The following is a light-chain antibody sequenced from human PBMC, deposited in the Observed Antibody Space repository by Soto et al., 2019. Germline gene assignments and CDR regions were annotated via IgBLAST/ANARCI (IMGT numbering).Light chain of an antibody. CDR3: QQDNNWPPYT. J-gene: IGKJ2*01. CDR1: QSVSNN. Sequence: EIVMTQSPATLSVSPRERATLSCRASQSVSNNLVWYQQKPGQAPRLLLYGASTRATGIPARFSGRGSGTEFTLPSSSRQSEDFAVYYCQQDNNWPPYTFGQGTKLEIK. CDR2: GAS. V-gene: IGKV3D-15*01.